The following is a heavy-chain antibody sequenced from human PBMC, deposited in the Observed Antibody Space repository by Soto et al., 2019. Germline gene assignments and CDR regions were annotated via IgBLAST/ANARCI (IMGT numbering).Heavy chain of an antibody. CDR3: AKRLPGVAGGYFGY. CDR2: ISGSGGST. J-gene: IGHJ4*02. D-gene: IGHD6-19*01. CDR1: GFTFSSYA. V-gene: IGHV3-23*01. Sequence: EVPLLESGGGLVQPGGSLRLSCAASGFTFSSYAMNWVRQAPGKGLEWVSAISGSGGSTSYADSVKGRFTISRDNXXNTLYLQMNSLRAEDTAVYYCAKRLPGVAGGYFGYWGQGTLVTVSS.